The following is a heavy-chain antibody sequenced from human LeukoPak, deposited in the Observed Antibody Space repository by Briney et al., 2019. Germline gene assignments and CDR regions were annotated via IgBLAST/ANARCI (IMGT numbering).Heavy chain of an antibody. J-gene: IGHJ4*02. CDR2: INPNSGGT. CDR3: ARDLVTIFGVVNWADY. V-gene: IGHV1-2*02. D-gene: IGHD3-3*01. Sequence: ASVKVSCKASGYTFTVCYMHWVRQAPGQGLEWMGWINPNSGGTNYAQKFQGRVTMTRDTSISTAYMELSRLRSDDTAVYYCARDLVTIFGVVNWADYWGQGTLVTVSS. CDR1: GYTFTVCY.